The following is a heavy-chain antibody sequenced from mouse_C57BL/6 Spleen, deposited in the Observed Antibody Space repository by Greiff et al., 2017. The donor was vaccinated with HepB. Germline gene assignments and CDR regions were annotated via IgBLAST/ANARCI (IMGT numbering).Heavy chain of an antibody. J-gene: IGHJ2*01. CDR3: VVYDGYSYFDY. CDR2: INPNNGGT. D-gene: IGHD2-3*01. CDR1: GYTFTDYN. V-gene: IGHV1-22*01. Sequence: EVKLQQSGPELVKPGASVKMSCKASGYTFTDYNMHWVKQSHGKSLEWIGYINPNNGGTSYNQKFKGKATLTVNKSSSTAYMELRSLTSEDSAVYYCVVYDGYSYFDYWGQGTTLTVSS.